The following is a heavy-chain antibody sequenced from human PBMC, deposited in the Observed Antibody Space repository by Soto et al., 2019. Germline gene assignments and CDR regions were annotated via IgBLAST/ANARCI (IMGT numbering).Heavy chain of an antibody. D-gene: IGHD3-22*01. J-gene: IGHJ4*02. CDR3: AKDTYYRDRSGYYMLDY. V-gene: IGHV3-30*18. Sequence: PGGSLRLSSADIGFTFSSYVMHWVLQALGNGLEWGAHISYDGSNEHSVEAVKGRFTLSRDNSKNTLYLHMNSLRAEDTAVYYCAKDTYYRDRSGYYMLDYRGRGALVTVSS. CDR2: ISYDGSNE. CDR1: GFTFSSYV.